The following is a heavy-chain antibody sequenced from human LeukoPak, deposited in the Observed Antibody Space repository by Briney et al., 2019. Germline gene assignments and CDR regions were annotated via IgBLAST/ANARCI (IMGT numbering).Heavy chain of an antibody. Sequence: GGSLRLSCAASGLTFSSYGMHWVRQAPGKGLEWVAFIRYDGSNKYYADSVKGRFTISRDNSKNTLYLQMNSLRAEDTAVYYCAKFPYSSGNCPYWGQGTLVTVSS. V-gene: IGHV3-30*02. D-gene: IGHD6-19*01. CDR3: AKFPYSSGNCPY. CDR2: IRYDGSNK. J-gene: IGHJ4*02. CDR1: GLTFSSYG.